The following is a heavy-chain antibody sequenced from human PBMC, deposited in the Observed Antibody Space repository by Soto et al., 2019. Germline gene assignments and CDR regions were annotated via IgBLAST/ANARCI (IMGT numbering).Heavy chain of an antibody. CDR3: ARGGRMVRGVIITSIRYYYYGMDV. D-gene: IGHD3-10*01. Sequence: SETLFLTCAVYGGSFSGYYWSWIRQPPGKGLEWIGEINHSGSTNYNPSLKSRVTISVDTSKNQFSLKLSSVTAADTAVYYCARGGRMVRGVIITSIRYYYYGMDVWGQGTTVTVSS. CDR2: INHSGST. CDR1: GGSFSGYY. J-gene: IGHJ6*02. V-gene: IGHV4-34*01.